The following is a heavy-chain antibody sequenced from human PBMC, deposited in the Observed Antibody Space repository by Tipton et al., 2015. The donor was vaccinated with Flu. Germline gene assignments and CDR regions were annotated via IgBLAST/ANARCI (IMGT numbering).Heavy chain of an antibody. CDR3: ARLPRHYGDYPLDY. CDR1: GEALGTHY. CDR2: ISATGTA. D-gene: IGHD4-17*01. J-gene: IGHJ4*01. V-gene: IGHV4-4*07. Sequence: GEALGTHYWTWFRQPAGERLEWIGRISATGTAIYNPSLRSRVTMSVDTSKNQFSLNLTSVTAADTAVYYCARLPRHYGDYPLDYWGPGIMVTVSS.